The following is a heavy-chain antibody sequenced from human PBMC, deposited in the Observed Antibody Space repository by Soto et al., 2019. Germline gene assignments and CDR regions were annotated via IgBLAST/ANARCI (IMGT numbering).Heavy chain of an antibody. CDR1: GFTFSGSA. D-gene: IGHD4-17*01. CDR2: IRSKANSYAT. V-gene: IGHV3-73*01. CDR3: TRFGMTTVTTSFDY. J-gene: IGHJ4*02. Sequence: EVQLVESGGGLVQPGGSLKLSCAASGFTFSGSAMHWVRQTSGKGLEWVGRIRSKANSYATAYAASVKGRFTISSDDSKNTAYLQMNSLKTEDTAVYYCTRFGMTTVTTSFDYWGQGTLVTVSS.